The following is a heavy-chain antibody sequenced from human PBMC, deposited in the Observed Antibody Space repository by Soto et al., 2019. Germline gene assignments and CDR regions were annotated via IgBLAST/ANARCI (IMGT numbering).Heavy chain of an antibody. CDR1: GYTFTSHG. V-gene: IGHV1-18*01. J-gene: IGHJ3*02. CDR3: ARLLTEGVTYREDAFDI. Sequence: QVQLVQSGGEVKKPGASVKVSCKASGYTFTSHGISWVRQAPGQGLEWMGWISTYNGKTDYAQKFQGRVTMTADTRTTTGYMEVRGLRSDDTAVYYCARLLTEGVTYREDAFDIWGQGPKVTVSS. CDR2: ISTYNGKT. D-gene: IGHD3-9*01.